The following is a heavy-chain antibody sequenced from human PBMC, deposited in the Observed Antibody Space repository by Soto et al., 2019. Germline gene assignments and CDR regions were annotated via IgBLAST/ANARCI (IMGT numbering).Heavy chain of an antibody. Sequence: PGQGLEWMGWISAYNGNTNYAQKLQGRVTMTTDTSTSTAYMELRSLRSDDTAVYYCARDSVTIRFLPDPWGQGTLVTVSS. CDR3: ARDSVTIRFLPDP. J-gene: IGHJ5*02. V-gene: IGHV1-18*01. D-gene: IGHD3-3*01. CDR2: ISAYNGNT.